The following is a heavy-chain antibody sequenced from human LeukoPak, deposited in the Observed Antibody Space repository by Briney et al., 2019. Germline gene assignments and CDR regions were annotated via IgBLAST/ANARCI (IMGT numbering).Heavy chain of an antibody. CDR2: IYTSGST. V-gene: IGHV4-4*08. CDR1: GGSIVDYY. D-gene: IGHD1/OR15-1a*01. CDR3: ARDSPWATRKYYYMDV. Sequence: SETLSLTCTVSGGSIVDYYWSWIRQPPGKGLEWIGYIYTSGSTNYNPSLKSRVTMSVDTSKNQFSLKLSSVTAADTAVYYCARDSPWATRKYYYMDVWGKGTTVTVSS. J-gene: IGHJ6*03.